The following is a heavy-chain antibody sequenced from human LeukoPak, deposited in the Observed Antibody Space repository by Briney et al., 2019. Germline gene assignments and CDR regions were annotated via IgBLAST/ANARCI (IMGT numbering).Heavy chain of an antibody. D-gene: IGHD4-11*01. V-gene: IGHV4-4*07. CDR1: GGSISSYY. CDR2: IYTSGST. CDR3: ARIIDYTGWFDP. J-gene: IGHJ5*02. Sequence: SETLTLTCTVSGGSISSYYWSWIRQPAGKGLEWIGRIYTSGSTNYNPSLKSRVTMSVDTSKNQFSLKLSSVTAADTAVYYCARIIDYTGWFDPWGQGTLVTVSS.